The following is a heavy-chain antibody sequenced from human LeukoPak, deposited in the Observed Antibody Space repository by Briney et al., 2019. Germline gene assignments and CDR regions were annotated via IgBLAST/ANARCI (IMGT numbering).Heavy chain of an antibody. CDR2: LTWNSGSI. Sequence: PGGSLRLSCAASGFTFDDYAMHWVRQAPGKGLEWVSGLTWNSGSIGYADSVKGRFSISRDNAKNSLYLQMNSLRAEDTALYYCAKDRTPTTVTTIDYWGQGTLVTVSS. V-gene: IGHV3-9*01. CDR1: GFTFDDYA. J-gene: IGHJ4*02. CDR3: AKDRTPTTVTTIDY. D-gene: IGHD4-17*01.